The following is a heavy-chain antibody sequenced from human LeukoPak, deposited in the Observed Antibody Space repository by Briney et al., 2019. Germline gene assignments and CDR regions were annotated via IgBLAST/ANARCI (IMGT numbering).Heavy chain of an antibody. J-gene: IGHJ4*02. V-gene: IGHV3-33*01. Sequence: GGSLRLSCAAPGFTFSSYGMHWVRQAPGKGLEWVAVIWYDGSNKYYADSVKGRFTISRDNSKNTLYLQMNSLRAEDTAVYYCARDGSIAAYYFDYWGQGTLVTVSS. CDR1: GFTFSSYG. D-gene: IGHD6-6*01. CDR3: ARDGSIAAYYFDY. CDR2: IWYDGSNK.